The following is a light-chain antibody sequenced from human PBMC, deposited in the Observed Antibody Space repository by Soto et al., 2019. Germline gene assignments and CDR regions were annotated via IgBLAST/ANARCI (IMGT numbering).Light chain of an antibody. CDR2: GAS. V-gene: IGKV3D-20*02. J-gene: IGKJ5*01. CDR3: QQRSNWPSIT. Sequence: EIVLTQSPGTLSLSPGDRATLSCRASQTVSNNYLAWCQQKPGQAPRVIMYGASRRATGIPARFSGSGSGTDFTLTISSLEPEDFAVYYCQQRSNWPSITFGLGTRLEI. CDR1: QTVSNNY.